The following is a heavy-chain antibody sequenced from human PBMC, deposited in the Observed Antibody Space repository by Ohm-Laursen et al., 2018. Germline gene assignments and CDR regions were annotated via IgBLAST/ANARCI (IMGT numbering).Heavy chain of an antibody. V-gene: IGHV1-2*02. Sequence: SAKVSCTASGYTFTGYYMHWVRQAPGQGLEWMGWITPTSGGTNYAQKFQGRVTMTRDTSISTAYMELSRLRSDDTAVYYCVRAVERELHGVDYWGQGTLVTVSS. CDR2: ITPTSGGT. J-gene: IGHJ4*02. D-gene: IGHD1-26*01. CDR3: VRAVERELHGVDY. CDR1: GYTFTGYY.